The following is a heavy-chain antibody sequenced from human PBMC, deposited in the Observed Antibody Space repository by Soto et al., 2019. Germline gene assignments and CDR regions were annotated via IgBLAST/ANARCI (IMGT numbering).Heavy chain of an antibody. J-gene: IGHJ6*02. CDR3: ARGVENIVVVLDVFGYYGMDV. CDR2: INAGNGNT. Sequence: SVKVSCKASGYSFTSYVIYWVRQAPGQRLEWMGWINAGNGNTKYSQKFQGRVTITSDTSASTAYMELSSLRSEDTAVYFCARGVENIVVVLDVFGYYGMDVWGQGTTVTASS. V-gene: IGHV1-3*01. CDR1: GYSFTSYV. D-gene: IGHD2-2*01.